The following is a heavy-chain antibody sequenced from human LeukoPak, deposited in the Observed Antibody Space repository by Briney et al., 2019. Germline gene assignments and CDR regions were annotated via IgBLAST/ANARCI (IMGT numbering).Heavy chain of an antibody. V-gene: IGHV4-39*07. CDR2: INHSGST. CDR1: GGSISSGSYY. CDR3: ARRPRGYSYAQGSPMYNWFDP. J-gene: IGHJ5*02. D-gene: IGHD5-18*01. Sequence: PSETLSLTCTVSGGSISSGSYYWSWIRQPPGKGLEWIGEINHSGSTNYNPSLKSRVTISVDTSKKQFSLKLSSVTAADTAVYYCARRPRGYSYAQGSPMYNWFDPWGQGTLVTVSS.